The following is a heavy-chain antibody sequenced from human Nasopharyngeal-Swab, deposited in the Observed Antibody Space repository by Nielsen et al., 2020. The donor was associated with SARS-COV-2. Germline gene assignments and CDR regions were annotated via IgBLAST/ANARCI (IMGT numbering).Heavy chain of an antibody. CDR3: TTIFGVDSPVY. D-gene: IGHD3-3*01. Sequence: WAGKAHGQGCEGMGIINPSGGSTSYAQKCQGRVTMTRDTSTSTVYMELSSLRAEDTDVYYCTTIFGVDSPVYWGQGTLVTVSS. J-gene: IGHJ4*02. CDR2: INPSGGST. V-gene: IGHV1-46*01.